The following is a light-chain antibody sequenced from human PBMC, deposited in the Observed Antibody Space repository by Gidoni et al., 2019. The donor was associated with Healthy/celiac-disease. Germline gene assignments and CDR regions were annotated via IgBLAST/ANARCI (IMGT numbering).Light chain of an antibody. J-gene: IGKJ4*01. CDR2: AAS. CDR3: QQSYSTATLT. V-gene: IGKV1-39*01. Sequence: IQLTQSPSSLSASVGDRVTITCRASQSISSYLNWYQQKPGKAPKLLIYAASSLQSGVPSRFSGSGSGTEFTLTISSRQPEDFATYYCQQSYSTATLTFXGXTKVEIK. CDR1: QSISSY.